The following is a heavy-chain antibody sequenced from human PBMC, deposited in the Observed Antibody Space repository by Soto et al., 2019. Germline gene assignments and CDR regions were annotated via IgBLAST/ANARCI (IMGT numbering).Heavy chain of an antibody. CDR2: TYYRSKWYN. CDR3: ARVAAEGGYYYYGMDV. CDR1: GDSVSSNSAA. J-gene: IGHJ6*02. Sequence: SQTLSLTCAISGDSVSSNSAAWNWIRQSPSRGLEWLGRTYYRSKWYNDYAVSVKSRITINPDTSKNQFSLQLNSVTPEGTAVYYCARVAAEGGYYYYGMDVWGQGTTVTVSS. D-gene: IGHD6-13*01. V-gene: IGHV6-1*01.